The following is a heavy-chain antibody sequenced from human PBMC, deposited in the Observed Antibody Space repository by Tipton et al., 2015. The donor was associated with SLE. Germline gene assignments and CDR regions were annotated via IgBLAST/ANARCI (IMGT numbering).Heavy chain of an antibody. CDR2: ISDTGGDT. CDR1: GFTFTTYG. Sequence: SLRLSCAASGFTFTTYGMTWVRQTPGKGLQWGSCISDTGGDTYYADSVKGRFTISRDNTKNSLYLQMNSLRTEDTAVYYCARDASGPADWGQGTLVTVSS. D-gene: IGHD3-16*01. CDR3: ARDASGPAD. V-gene: IGHV3-23*01. J-gene: IGHJ4*02.